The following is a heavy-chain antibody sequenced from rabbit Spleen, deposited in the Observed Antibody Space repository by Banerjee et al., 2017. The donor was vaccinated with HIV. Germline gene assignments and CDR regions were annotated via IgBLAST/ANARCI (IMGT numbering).Heavy chain of an antibody. D-gene: IGHD1-1*01. CDR1: GFSLSNNYY. J-gene: IGHJ6*01. Sequence: QEQLVESGGDLVKPGGTLTLTCKASGFSLSNNYYMCWVRQAPGKGLEWIACIDSGSSGFTYFASWAKGRFTISKTSSTTVTLQMTRLTAADTATYFCARDSASSFSSYGMDLWGPGTLVTVS. CDR2: IDSGSSGFT. V-gene: IGHV1S45*01. CDR3: ARDSASSFSSYGMDL.